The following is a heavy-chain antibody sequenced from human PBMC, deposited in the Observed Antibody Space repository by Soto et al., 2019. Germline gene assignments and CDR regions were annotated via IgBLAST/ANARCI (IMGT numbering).Heavy chain of an antibody. V-gene: IGHV2-5*01. CDR3: VSGSFPNWFDS. CDR2: IYWNDDR. CDR1: GFSFSTTGVG. D-gene: IGHD3-10*01. J-gene: IGHJ5*01. Sequence: QITLKESGPTLVKPTQTPTLTCTFSGFSFSTTGVGVGWIRQPPGKALEWLALIYWNDDRRYSPSLKSRLTITKDTSKNQAFLKMTNMDPVDTATYYCVSGSFPNWFDSWSQGTPVTVSS.